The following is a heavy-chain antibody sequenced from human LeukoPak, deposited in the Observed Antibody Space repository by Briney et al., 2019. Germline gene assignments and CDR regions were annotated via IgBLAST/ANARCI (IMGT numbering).Heavy chain of an antibody. V-gene: IGHV3-23*01. CDR1: GFTFSSYA. CDR3: AKVSSDDYVWGSYIDY. Sequence: GGSLRLSCAASGFTFSSYAMSWVRQAPGKGLEGVSSISGSGGSTYYADSVKGRFTISRDNSKNTLYLQMNSLRAEDTAVYYCAKVSSDDYVWGSYIDYWGQGTLVTVSS. J-gene: IGHJ4*02. CDR2: ISGSGGST. D-gene: IGHD3-16*01.